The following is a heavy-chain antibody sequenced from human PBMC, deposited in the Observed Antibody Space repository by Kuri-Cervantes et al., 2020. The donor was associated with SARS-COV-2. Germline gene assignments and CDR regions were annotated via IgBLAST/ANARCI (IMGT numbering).Heavy chain of an antibody. V-gene: IGHV3-7*05. CDR1: GFTFANYY. CDR3: ARSYGVRYVPFDH. J-gene: IGHJ4*02. CDR2: IKFDGSDK. D-gene: IGHD4-17*01. Sequence: LSLTCAASGFTFANYYMSWVRPSPGKGLEWVANIKFDGSDKYYVDSVRGRFTISRDNAKNSLFLQLNSLTAADTAVYYCARSYGVRYVPFDHWGPGTLVTVSS.